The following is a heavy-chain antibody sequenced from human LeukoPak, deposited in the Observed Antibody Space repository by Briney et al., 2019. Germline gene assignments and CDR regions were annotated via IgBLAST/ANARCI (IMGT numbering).Heavy chain of an antibody. CDR3: ARGLRREQQLLRAFDY. V-gene: IGHV1-8*01. CDR2: MNPNSGNT. Sequence: GASVRVSCKASGYTFTNYDINWVRQASGQGLEWMGWMNPNSGNTGCAQKFQGRVTMTSNTSISTAYMELSSLRSEDTAVYYCARGLRREQQLLRAFDYWGQGTPVTVSS. CDR1: GYTFTNYD. J-gene: IGHJ4*02. D-gene: IGHD6-13*01.